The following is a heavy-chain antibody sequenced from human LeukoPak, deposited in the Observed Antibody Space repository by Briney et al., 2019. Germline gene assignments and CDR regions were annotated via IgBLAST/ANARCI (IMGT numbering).Heavy chain of an antibody. D-gene: IGHD3-10*01. CDR2: ISYDGSNK. CDR1: GFTFSSYG. CDR3: AKHRGKAFDI. J-gene: IGHJ3*02. V-gene: IGHV3-30*18. Sequence: GGSLRLSCAASGFTFSSYGMHWVRQAPGKGLEWVAVISYDGSNKYYADSVKGRFTISRDNSKNTLYLQMNSLRAEDTAVYYCAKHRGKAFDIWGQGTMVTVSS.